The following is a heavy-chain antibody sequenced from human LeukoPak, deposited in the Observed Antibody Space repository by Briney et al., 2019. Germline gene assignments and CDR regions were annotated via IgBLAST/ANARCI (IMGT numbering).Heavy chain of an antibody. J-gene: IGHJ4*02. Sequence: PSETLSLTCAVYGGSFSGYYWSWIRQPPGKGLEWIGEINHNGSTNYNPSLKSRVTISVDTSKNQFSLKLSSVTAADTAVYYCAREDSSGLLDYWGQGTLVTVSS. CDR1: GGSFSGYY. CDR2: INHNGST. V-gene: IGHV4-34*01. D-gene: IGHD6-19*01. CDR3: AREDSSGLLDY.